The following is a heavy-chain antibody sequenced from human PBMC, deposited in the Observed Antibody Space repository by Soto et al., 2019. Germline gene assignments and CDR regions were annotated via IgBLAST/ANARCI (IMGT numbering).Heavy chain of an antibody. CDR3: ATLAPWGDHVFAVA. J-gene: IGHJ5*02. Sequence: PSETLSLTCAVYGGSFSVHYWSWIRQPPGKGLEWIAEINRSGDTNYNPSLKSRVTISADTSKNQLSLNLRSTTAADTAVYYCATLAPWGDHVFAVAWGQGTLATVSS. CDR1: GGSFSVHY. D-gene: IGHD6-19*01. V-gene: IGHV4-34*01. CDR2: INRSGDT.